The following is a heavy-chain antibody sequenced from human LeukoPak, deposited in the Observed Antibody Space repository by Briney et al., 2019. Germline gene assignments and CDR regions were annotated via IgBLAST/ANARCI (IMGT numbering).Heavy chain of an antibody. Sequence: PSETLSLTCAVYGGSFSGYYWSWIRQPPGKGLEWIGEINHSGSTNYNPSLKSRVTISVDTSKNQFSLKLSSVTAADTAVYYCASMFLGVPYYYYMDVWGKGTTVTVSS. J-gene: IGHJ6*03. D-gene: IGHD3-3*01. CDR3: ASMFLGVPYYYYMDV. CDR2: INHSGST. CDR1: GGSFSGYY. V-gene: IGHV4-34*01.